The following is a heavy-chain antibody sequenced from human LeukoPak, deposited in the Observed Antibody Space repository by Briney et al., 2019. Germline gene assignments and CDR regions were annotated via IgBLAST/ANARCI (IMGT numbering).Heavy chain of an antibody. J-gene: IGHJ4*02. V-gene: IGHV4-30-2*01. CDR1: GGSISSGGYS. CDR3: ARDSSAYHLTYFEF. CDR2: ISQSRNT. D-gene: IGHD3-22*01. Sequence: SQTLSLTCAVSGGSISSGGYSWTWIRQPPGKALEWIGYISQSRNTYYNPSLKSRVTISLETSKNQFSLKLSSVTAADTALYYCARDSSAYHLTYFEFWGLGTLVTVSS.